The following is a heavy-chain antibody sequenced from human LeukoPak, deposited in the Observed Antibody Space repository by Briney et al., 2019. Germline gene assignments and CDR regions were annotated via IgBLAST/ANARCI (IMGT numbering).Heavy chain of an antibody. Sequence: SETLSLTCSVSGDSISSGAYWGWIRQPPGKGLEWIGSIYYTGSTNYNPSLKSRVTISVDKSKNQFSLKLSSVTAADTAVYYCARLQRITMNAFDIWGQGTMVTVSS. V-gene: IGHV4-38-2*02. CDR1: GDSISSGAY. J-gene: IGHJ3*02. CDR2: IYYTGST. D-gene: IGHD3-22*01. CDR3: ARLQRITMNAFDI.